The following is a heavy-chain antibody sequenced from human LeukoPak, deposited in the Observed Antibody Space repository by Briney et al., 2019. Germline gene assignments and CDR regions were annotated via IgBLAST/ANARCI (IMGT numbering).Heavy chain of an antibody. J-gene: IGHJ4*02. V-gene: IGHV3-7*01. D-gene: IGHD3/OR15-3a*01. CDR3: ARDSGTGWNY. CDR1: GFTFSSYW. Sequence: GGSMRLSCAAPGFTFSSYWMTWVRQAPGKGLEWVASMKQDGSDKYYVDSVKGRFTISRDNAKNSVYLQMNSLRVEDTAVFYCARDSGTGWNYWGQGTLVTVSS. CDR2: MKQDGSDK.